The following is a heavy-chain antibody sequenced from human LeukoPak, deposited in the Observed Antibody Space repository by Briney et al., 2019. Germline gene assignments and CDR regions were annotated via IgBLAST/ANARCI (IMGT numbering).Heavy chain of an antibody. CDR1: GDSISSSSYY. CDR2: IYYSRST. Sequence: SETLSLTCTVSGDSISSSSYYWGWIRQPPGKGLEWIGSIYYSRSTYYNPSLKSRVTISVDTSKNQFSLKLSSVTAADTAVYYCVRRSRWDPEIDYWGQGTLVTVSS. J-gene: IGHJ4*02. D-gene: IGHD2-2*01. V-gene: IGHV4-39*01. CDR3: VRRSRWDPEIDY.